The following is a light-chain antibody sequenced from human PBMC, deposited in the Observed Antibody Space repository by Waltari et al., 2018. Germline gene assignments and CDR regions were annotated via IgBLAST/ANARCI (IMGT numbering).Light chain of an antibody. CDR2: YNN. J-gene: IGLJ2*01. V-gene: IGLV1-36*01. Sequence: QSVLTQPPSASEAARKSVTISCSGSSSNIGSNGVSWYQQFPETAPKLLIYYNNRRPSGVSGRFSGAKSCTSASLTISGLQTEDEADYYCTTWDDSLNGGLFGGGTRLTVL. CDR3: TTWDDSLNGGL. CDR1: SSNIGSNG.